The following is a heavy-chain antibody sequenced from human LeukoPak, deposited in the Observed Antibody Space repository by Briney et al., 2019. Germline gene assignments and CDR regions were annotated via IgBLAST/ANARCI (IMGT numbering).Heavy chain of an antibody. CDR2: ITWDGGST. J-gene: IGHJ4*02. CDR1: GFTFSSYG. V-gene: IGHV3-43D*03. Sequence: GGSLRLSCAASGFTFSSYGMSWVRQGPGRGLEWVSLITWDGGSTYYADSVKGRFTIPRDISKNSLYLQMNSLRTEDTALYYCAKAVQLWHYFDYWGQGTLVTVSS. CDR3: AKAVQLWHYFDY. D-gene: IGHD1-1*01.